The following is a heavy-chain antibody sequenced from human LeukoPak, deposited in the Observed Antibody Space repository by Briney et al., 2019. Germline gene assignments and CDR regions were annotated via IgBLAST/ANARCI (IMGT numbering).Heavy chain of an antibody. V-gene: IGHV4-59*08. Sequence: SETLSLTCTVSGGSISSYYWSWIRQPPGKGLEWVGYIYYSGSTNYNPSLKSRVTISVDTSKNQFSLKLSSVTAADTAVYYCAGLWDGLPKPYFGFWGPGTLGHVSS. CDR3: AGLWDGLPKPYFGF. J-gene: IGHJ4*02. D-gene: IGHD1-26*01. CDR2: IYYSGST. CDR1: GGSISSYY.